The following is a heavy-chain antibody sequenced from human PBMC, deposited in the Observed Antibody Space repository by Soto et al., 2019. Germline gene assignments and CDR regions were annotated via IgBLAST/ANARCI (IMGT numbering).Heavy chain of an antibody. CDR2: IIPLFGLP. J-gene: IGHJ4*02. Sequence: ASVNVSCKASGGTFTTHTISWVRQAPGQGLEWLGRIIPLFGLPNHAQKFQDRVTITADKSTDTAYLEMNSLRPEDTAVYYCAFDVQTGVVYFDNWGQGTLVTVSS. D-gene: IGHD1-1*01. V-gene: IGHV1-69*02. CDR3: AFDVQTGVVYFDN. CDR1: GGTFTTHT.